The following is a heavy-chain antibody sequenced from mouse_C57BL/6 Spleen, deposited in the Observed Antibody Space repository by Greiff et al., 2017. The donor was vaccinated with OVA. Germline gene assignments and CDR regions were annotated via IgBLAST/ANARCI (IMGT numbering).Heavy chain of an antibody. CDR2: IYPGDGDT. CDR1: GYAFSSSW. V-gene: IGHV1-82*01. CDR3: ARDSSGPRFAY. J-gene: IGHJ3*01. D-gene: IGHD3-2*02. Sequence: QVQLQQSGPELVKPGASVKISCKASGYAFSSSWMNWVKQRPGKGLEWIGRIYPGDGDTNYNGKFKGKATLTADKSSSTAYMQLSSLTSEDSAVYFCARDSSGPRFAYWGQGTLVTVSA.